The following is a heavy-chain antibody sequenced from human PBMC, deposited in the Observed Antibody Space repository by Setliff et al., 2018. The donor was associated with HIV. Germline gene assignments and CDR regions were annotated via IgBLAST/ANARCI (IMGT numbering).Heavy chain of an antibody. D-gene: IGHD1-26*01. Sequence: ASVKVSCKASGYTLTSYYMHWVRQAPGQGLEWMGIINPSVGSTSYAQKLQGRVTMTRDTSTSTVYMELRSLRSDDTAVYYCAGDGEYSGSPLDFYYYGMDVWGQGTTVTVSS. CDR3: AGDGEYSGSPLDFYYYGMDV. V-gene: IGHV1-46*04. CDR2: INPSVGST. J-gene: IGHJ6*02. CDR1: GYTLTSYY.